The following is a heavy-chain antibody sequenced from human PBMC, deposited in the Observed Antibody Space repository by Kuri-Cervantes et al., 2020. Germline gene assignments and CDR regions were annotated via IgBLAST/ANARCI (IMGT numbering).Heavy chain of an antibody. J-gene: IGHJ4*02. CDR2: IWCDGSNK. Sequence: GGSLRLSCAAPGLTFSSYAMSWVRQAPGKGLEWVAVIWCDGSNKYYADSVRGRFTISRDNSKNTLYLQMNSLRAEDTAVYYCARDGFDYWGQGTLVTVSS. V-gene: IGHV3-33*08. CDR1: GLTFSSYA. CDR3: ARDGFDY.